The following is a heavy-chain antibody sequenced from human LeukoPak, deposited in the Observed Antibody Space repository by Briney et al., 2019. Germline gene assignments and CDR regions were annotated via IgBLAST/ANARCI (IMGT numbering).Heavy chain of an antibody. CDR2: IKDDGSGK. CDR3: ARGRGWVDH. CDR1: GFTFSNYW. V-gene: IGHV3-7*01. J-gene: IGHJ4*02. D-gene: IGHD3-16*01. Sequence: GGSLRLSCAASGFTFSNYWMSWVRQAPGKGLEWVANIKDDGSGKYYVDSLKGRFTISRDNAKNSLYLQMNSLRAEDTALYYCARGRGWVDHWGQGTLVTVSS.